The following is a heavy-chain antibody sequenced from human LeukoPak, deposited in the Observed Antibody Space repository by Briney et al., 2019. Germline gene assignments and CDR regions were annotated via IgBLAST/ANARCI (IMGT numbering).Heavy chain of an antibody. Sequence: SETLSLTFAVYGGSFSGYYWSWIRQPPGKGLEWIGEINHSGSTNYNPSLKSRVTISVDTSKNQFSLKLSSVTAADTAVYYCARGLRYFDWLLGYYMDVWGKGTTVTVSS. CDR1: GGSFSGYY. CDR2: INHSGST. D-gene: IGHD3-9*01. J-gene: IGHJ6*03. V-gene: IGHV4-34*01. CDR3: ARGLRYFDWLLGYYMDV.